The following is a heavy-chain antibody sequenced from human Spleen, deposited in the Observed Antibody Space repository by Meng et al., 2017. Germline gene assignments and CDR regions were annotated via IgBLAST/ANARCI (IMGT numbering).Heavy chain of an antibody. J-gene: IGHJ4*02. Sequence: EVHMVESGGGLMQPGGSLTIPCVASGIDVITKHMDWVRQAPGKGLEWVSVIFRDGATYYADSVKGRFTISRDNARNSLYLQMNSLRAEDTAVYYCARAYSSGWPRMPDYWGQGTLVTVSS. D-gene: IGHD6-19*01. CDR1: GIDVITKH. CDR2: IFRDGAT. CDR3: ARAYSSGWPRMPDY. V-gene: IGHV3-53*01.